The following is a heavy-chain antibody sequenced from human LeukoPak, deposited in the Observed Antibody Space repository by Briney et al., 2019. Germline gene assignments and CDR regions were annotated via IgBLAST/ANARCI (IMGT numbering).Heavy chain of an antibody. CDR2: ISSSGSTI. CDR3: ARERHLGVRIYGMDV. CDR1: GFTFSSYE. Sequence: GGSLRLSCAASGFTFSSYEMNWIRQAPGKGLEWVSYISSSGSTIYYADSVKGRSTISRDNAKNSLYLQMNSLRAEDTAVYYCARERHLGVRIYGMDVLGQGTTVTVSS. V-gene: IGHV3-48*03. J-gene: IGHJ6*02. D-gene: IGHD3-10*01.